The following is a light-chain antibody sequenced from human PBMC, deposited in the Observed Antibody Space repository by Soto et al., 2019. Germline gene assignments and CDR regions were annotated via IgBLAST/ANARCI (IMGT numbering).Light chain of an antibody. V-gene: IGKV3-11*01. CDR1: QSVSNY. CDR3: QQLYGWPPRDT. CDR2: DTS. J-gene: IGKJ2*01. Sequence: EIVLTQSPATLSLSPGERATLSCRASQSVSNYLAWYQQKPGQAPRLLIFDTSNRATGIPARISGSGSGTDFTLTISSLEPEDFAFYYCQQLYGWPPRDTFGQGTKLEIK.